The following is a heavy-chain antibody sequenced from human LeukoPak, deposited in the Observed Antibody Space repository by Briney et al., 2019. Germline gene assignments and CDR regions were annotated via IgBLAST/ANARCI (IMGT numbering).Heavy chain of an antibody. CDR3: ARDRGGTYMYFQH. D-gene: IGHD1-26*01. Sequence: PGGSLRLSCAASGFTFSSYSMNWVRQAPGKGLEWVSGINWNGGRAGHADSVKGRFTISRDNAKNSLFLQMNSLRAEDTALYYCARDRGGTYMYFQHWGQGTLVTVSS. CDR1: GFTFSSYS. CDR2: INWNGGRA. V-gene: IGHV3-20*04. J-gene: IGHJ1*01.